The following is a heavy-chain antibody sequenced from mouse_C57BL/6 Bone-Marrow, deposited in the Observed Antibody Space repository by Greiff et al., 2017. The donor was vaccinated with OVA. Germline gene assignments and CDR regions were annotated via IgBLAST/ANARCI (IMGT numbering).Heavy chain of an antibody. CDR3: TTYGYPFDY. CDR1: GFNIKDDY. V-gene: IGHV14-4*01. Sequence: DVKLQESGAELVRPGASVKLSCTASGFNIKDDYMHWVKQRPEQGLEWIGWIDPENGDTEYASKFQGKATITADTSSNTAYLQLSSLTSEDTAVYYCTTYGYPFDYWGQGTTLTVSS. J-gene: IGHJ2*01. CDR2: IDPENGDT. D-gene: IGHD2-2*01.